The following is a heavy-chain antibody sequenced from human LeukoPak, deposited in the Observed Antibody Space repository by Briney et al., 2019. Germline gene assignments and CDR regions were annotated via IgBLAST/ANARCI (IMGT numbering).Heavy chain of an antibody. CDR2: ISYDGSNK. V-gene: IGHV3-30*04. CDR1: GFTFSSYA. CDR3: ATPPRIYYYDSSGYYSN. D-gene: IGHD3-22*01. Sequence: GGSLRLSCAASGFTFSSYAMHWVRQAPGKGLEWVAVISYDGSNKYYADSVKGRFTISRDNSKNTLYLQMNSLRAEDTAVYYCATPPRIYYYDSSGYYSNWGQGTLVTVSS. J-gene: IGHJ4*02.